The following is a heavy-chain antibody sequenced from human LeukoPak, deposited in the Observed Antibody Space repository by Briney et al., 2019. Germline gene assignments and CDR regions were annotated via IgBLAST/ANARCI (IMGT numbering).Heavy chain of an antibody. V-gene: IGHV3-30*18. D-gene: IGHD2-15*01. J-gene: IGHJ4*02. CDR2: ISYDGSNK. CDR1: GFTFSSYG. CDR3: AKDNSGYLDY. Sequence: GGSLRLSCAASGFTFSSYGMHWVRQAPGKGLEWVAVISYDGSNKYYADSVKGRFTISGDNSKNTLYLQMNSLRAEDTAVYYCAKDNSGYLDYWGQGTLVTVSS.